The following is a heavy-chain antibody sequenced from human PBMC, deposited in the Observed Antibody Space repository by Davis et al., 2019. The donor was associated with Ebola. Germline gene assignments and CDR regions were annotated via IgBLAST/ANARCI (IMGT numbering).Heavy chain of an antibody. D-gene: IGHD1-26*01. CDR2: IRAYNGNT. CDR1: GYTFSTYG. V-gene: IGHV1-18*04. J-gene: IGHJ4*02. CDR3: ARDHGWDLLFYFDF. Sequence: ASVKVSCKASGYTFSTYGITWVRQAPGQGLEWMGWIRAYNGNTHYAQKFQGRVTMTTDTSTSTAYMEMRSLRSDDTAVYYCARDHGWDLLFYFDFWGQGTLVTVSS.